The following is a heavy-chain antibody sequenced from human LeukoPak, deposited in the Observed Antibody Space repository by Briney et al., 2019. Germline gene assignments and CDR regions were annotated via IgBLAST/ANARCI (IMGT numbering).Heavy chain of an antibody. D-gene: IGHD3-22*01. V-gene: IGHV4-59*01. J-gene: IGHJ4*02. CDR1: GGSISSYY. Sequence: PSETLSLTCAVSGGSISSYYWSWIRQPPGKGLEWIGYIYYSGSTNYNPSLKSRVTISVDTSKNQFSLKLSSVTAADTAVYYCARVFQDYDSSGYYYYYFDYWGQGTLVTVSS. CDR2: IYYSGST. CDR3: ARVFQDYDSSGYYYYYFDY.